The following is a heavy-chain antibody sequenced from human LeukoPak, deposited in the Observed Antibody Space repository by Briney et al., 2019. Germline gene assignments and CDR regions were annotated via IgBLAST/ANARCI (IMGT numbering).Heavy chain of an antibody. V-gene: IGHV1-24*01. CDR1: GHTLTELS. CDR3: ATDEVVVAANDAAFDI. CDR2: FDPEDGET. Sequence: ASVKVSCKVSGHTLTELSMHWVRQAPGKGLEWMGGFDPEDGETIYAQKFQGRVTMTEDTSTDTAYMELSSLRSEDTAVYYCATDEVVVAANDAAFDIWGQGTMVTVSS. D-gene: IGHD2-15*01. J-gene: IGHJ3*02.